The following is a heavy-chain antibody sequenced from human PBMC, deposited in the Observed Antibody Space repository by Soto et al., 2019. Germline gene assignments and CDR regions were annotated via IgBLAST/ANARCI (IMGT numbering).Heavy chain of an antibody. CDR2: ISAYNGNT. J-gene: IGHJ5*02. D-gene: IGHD3-22*01. CDR3: ARAHDSSGYYVPDVMLISP. V-gene: IGHV1-18*01. Sequence: ASVKVSCKASGYTFTSYGISWVRQAPGQGLEWMGWISAYNGNTNYAQKLQGRVTMTTDTSTSTAYMELRSLRSDDTAVYYCARAHDSSGYYVPDVMLISPWGQGTLVTVSS. CDR1: GYTFTSYG.